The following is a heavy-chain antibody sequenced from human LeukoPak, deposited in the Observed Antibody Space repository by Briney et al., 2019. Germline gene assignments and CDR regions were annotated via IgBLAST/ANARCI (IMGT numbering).Heavy chain of an antibody. CDR2: IKQDGSEK. J-gene: IGHJ4*02. CDR3: ATNLDY. Sequence: GGSLRLSCAASGFTISSYWINWVRQAPGKGLKWLASIKQDGSEKYYVDSVKGRFTISRDNAKNSLYLQMNSLRAEDTAVYYCATNLDYWGQGALVTVSS. CDR1: GFTISSYW. V-gene: IGHV3-7*01.